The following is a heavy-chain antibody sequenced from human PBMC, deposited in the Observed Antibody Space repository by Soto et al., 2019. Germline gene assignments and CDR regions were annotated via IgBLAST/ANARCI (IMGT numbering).Heavy chain of an antibody. CDR2: VNPSDGRA. CDR1: GYRLSNYY. V-gene: IGHV1-46*01. J-gene: IGHJ4*02. D-gene: IGHD5-12*01. CDR3: ARAELIVAGQAFDS. Sequence: QVDLVQSGAEVKKPGASVKMSCKSSGYRLSNYYMHWVRQVPGQGLEWMGIVNPSDGRANYARKFQGRVTMTWDTSTTTLYMEVNSLRSDDTAIYYCARAELIVAGQAFDSWGQGTLVTVSS.